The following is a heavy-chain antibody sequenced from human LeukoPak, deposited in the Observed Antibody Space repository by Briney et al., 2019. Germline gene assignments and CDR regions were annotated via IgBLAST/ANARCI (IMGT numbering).Heavy chain of an antibody. Sequence: GGSLRLSCAASGFTFSSYEMNWVRQAPGKGLEWISCITGSGDTIHYADSVKGRFTISRDNAKSSLYLQMNSLRAEDTAVYYCARDATPQYSSGWVFFDYWGQGTPVTVTS. J-gene: IGHJ4*02. CDR1: GFTFSSYE. CDR3: ARDATPQYSSGWVFFDY. D-gene: IGHD6-19*01. V-gene: IGHV3-48*03. CDR2: ITGSGDTI.